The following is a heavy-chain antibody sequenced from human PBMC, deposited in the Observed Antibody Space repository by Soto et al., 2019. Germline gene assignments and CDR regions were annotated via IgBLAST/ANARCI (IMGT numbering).Heavy chain of an antibody. CDR2: ISSNSAYI. V-gene: IGHV3-21*01. Sequence: AGGSLRLSCAASGFTFRSFTMNWVRQAPGKGLEWVSTISSNSAYIYYTDALRGRFTISRDNAKNSLHLQMNSLRAEDTAVYYCTRDASRDSSARGWFDPWGPGTLVTVSS. CDR3: TRDASRDSSARGWFDP. J-gene: IGHJ5*02. CDR1: GFTFRSFT. D-gene: IGHD6-13*01.